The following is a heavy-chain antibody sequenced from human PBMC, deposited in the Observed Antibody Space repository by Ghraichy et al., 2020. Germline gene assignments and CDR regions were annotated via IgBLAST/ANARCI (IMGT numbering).Heavy chain of an antibody. CDR1: GHAFRRVY. D-gene: IGHD5-18*01. CDR3: ARRGRGYSLYYYGLDV. Sequence: SQTLSLTCAGSGHAFRRVYWSWLRPPPGKGLEWIGYVYYSGNTNYSPSLKSRVTISVDTSKNQFSLSLTSVTAADTAVYYCARRGRGYSLYYYGLDVWGQGNTVTVSS. V-gene: IGHV4-59*08. J-gene: IGHJ6*02. CDR2: VYYSGNT.